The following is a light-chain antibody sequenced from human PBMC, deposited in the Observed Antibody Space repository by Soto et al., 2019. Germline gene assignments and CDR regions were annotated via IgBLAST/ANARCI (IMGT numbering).Light chain of an antibody. CDR1: QYINTR. CDR2: QTS. V-gene: IGKV3-11*01. J-gene: IGKJ1*01. CDR3: HQRQSWPRT. Sequence: EIVLTQSPGTLSLSPGERAALFCRASQYINTRLAWYQHRPGQAPRLLIYQTSLRAAGIPARFSASGSGTDFTLTISDVQPEDFALYYCHQRQSWPRTFGQGTKV.